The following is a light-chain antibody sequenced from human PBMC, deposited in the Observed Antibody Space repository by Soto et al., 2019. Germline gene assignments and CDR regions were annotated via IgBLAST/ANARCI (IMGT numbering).Light chain of an antibody. Sequence: DIQMTQSPSTLSASVGDRVIITCRASQSISSWLAWYQQKPGKAPNLLIYKASTLKSGVPSRFSGSGSGTEFTLTISSLQTDDFATYSCQQYDNDSWTFGQGTKVEIK. CDR1: QSISSW. J-gene: IGKJ1*01. CDR3: QQYDNDSWT. CDR2: KAS. V-gene: IGKV1-5*03.